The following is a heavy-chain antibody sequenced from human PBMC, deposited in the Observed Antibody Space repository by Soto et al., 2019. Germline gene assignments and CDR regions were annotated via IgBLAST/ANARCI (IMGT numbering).Heavy chain of an antibody. J-gene: IGHJ6*03. CDR3: AKGETPYYYYMDV. V-gene: IGHV3-9*01. CDR1: GFTFDDYA. Sequence: GGSLRLSCAASGFTFDDYAMHWVRQAPGKGLEWVSGISWNSGSIGYADSVKGRFTISRDNAKNSLYLQMNSLRAEDTASYYCAKGETPYYYYMDVWGKGTTVTVSS. CDR2: ISWNSGSI.